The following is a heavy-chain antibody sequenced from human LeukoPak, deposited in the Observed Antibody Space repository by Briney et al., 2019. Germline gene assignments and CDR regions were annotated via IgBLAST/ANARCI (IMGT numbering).Heavy chain of an antibody. J-gene: IGHJ4*02. CDR1: GFTFSSYS. CDR3: ARDLHYDFWSGYYTGDVDYFDY. D-gene: IGHD3-3*01. CDR2: ISSSSSYI. Sequence: GSLRLSCAASGFTFSSYSMNWVRQAPGKGLEWVSSISSSSSYIYYADSVKGRFTISRDNAKNSLYLQMNSLRAEDTAVYYCARDLHYDFWSGYYTGDVDYFDYWGQGTLVTVSS. V-gene: IGHV3-21*01.